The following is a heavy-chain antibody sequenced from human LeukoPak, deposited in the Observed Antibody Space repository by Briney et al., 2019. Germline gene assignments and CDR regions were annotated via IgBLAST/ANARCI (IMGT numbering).Heavy chain of an antibody. Sequence: GGSLRLSCAASGFTFSSYAMSWVRQAPGKGLEWVSAISGSGGSTYYADSVKGRFAISRDNSKNTLYLQMNSLRAEDTAVYYCARDGWQWLVAYFDYWGQGTLVTVSS. CDR2: ISGSGGST. V-gene: IGHV3-23*01. CDR3: ARDGWQWLVAYFDY. D-gene: IGHD6-19*01. J-gene: IGHJ4*02. CDR1: GFTFSSYA.